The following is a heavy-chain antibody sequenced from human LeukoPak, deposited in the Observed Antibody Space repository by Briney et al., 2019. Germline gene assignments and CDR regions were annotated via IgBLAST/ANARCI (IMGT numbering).Heavy chain of an antibody. D-gene: IGHD3-3*01. J-gene: IGHJ5*02. V-gene: IGHV1-18*01. CDR2: ISAYNGNT. CDR3: ARDYGDYDFWSGYPQGGFDP. CDR1: GYTFTSYG. Sequence: GASVKVSCKASGYTFTSYGISWVRQAPGQGLEWMGWISAYNGNTNYAQKLQGRVTMTTDTSTSTAYMELRSLRSDDTAVYYCARDYGDYDFWSGYPQGGFDPWGQGTLVTVSS.